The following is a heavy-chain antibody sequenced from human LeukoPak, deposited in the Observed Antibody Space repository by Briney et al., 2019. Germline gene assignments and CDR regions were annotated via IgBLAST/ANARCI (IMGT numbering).Heavy chain of an antibody. D-gene: IGHD3-22*01. CDR2: IYYSGST. J-gene: IGHJ5*02. Sequence: SQTLSLTCTVSGGSISSGGYYWSWIRQHPGKGLEWIGYIYYSGSTYYNPSLKSRVTISIDTSKNQFSLKLSSVTAADTAVYYCARDLYYYDSSGYYQNWFDPWGQGTLVTVSS. CDR1: GGSISSGGYY. V-gene: IGHV4-31*03. CDR3: ARDLYYYDSSGYYQNWFDP.